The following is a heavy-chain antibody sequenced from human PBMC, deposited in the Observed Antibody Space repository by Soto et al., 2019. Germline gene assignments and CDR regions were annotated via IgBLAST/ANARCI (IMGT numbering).Heavy chain of an antibody. J-gene: IGHJ6*02. CDR2: ISYDGSNK. CDR1: GFTFSSYG. Sequence: SGGSLRLSCAASGFTFSSYGMHWVRQAPGKGLEWVAVISYDGSNKYYADSVKGRFTISRDNSKNTLYLQMNSLRAEDTAVYYCAKDLVYLVYYYYYGMDVWGQGTTVTVSS. D-gene: IGHD1-20*01. V-gene: IGHV3-30*18. CDR3: AKDLVYLVYYYYYGMDV.